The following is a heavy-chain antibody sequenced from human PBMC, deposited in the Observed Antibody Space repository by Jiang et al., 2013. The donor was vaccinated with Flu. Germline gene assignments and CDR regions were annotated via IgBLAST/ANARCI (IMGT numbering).Heavy chain of an antibody. CDR3: AKDSNYYGSGQDAFDI. CDR2: ISGGGGST. CDR1: GFTFSSYA. D-gene: IGHD3-10*01. Sequence: VQLLESGGGLVQPGGSLRLSCAASGFTFSSYAMSWVRQAPGKGLEWVSSISGGGGSTYYADSVKGRFTISRDNSKNTLYLQMNSLRAEDTAVYYCAKDSNYYGSGQDAFDIWGQGTMVTVSS. J-gene: IGHJ3*02. V-gene: IGHV3-23*01.